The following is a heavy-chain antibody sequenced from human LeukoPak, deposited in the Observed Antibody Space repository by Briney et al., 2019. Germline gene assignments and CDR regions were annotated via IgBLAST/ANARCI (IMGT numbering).Heavy chain of an antibody. Sequence: ASVTVSCKASGYTFTGYDMHWVRQAPGQGLEWMGWINPNSGGTNYAQKFQGRVTMTRDTSISTVYMEVSRLRSDDTAVYYCARRDRDLVRGDFDYWGQGTLVTVSS. J-gene: IGHJ4*02. CDR1: GYTFTGYD. D-gene: IGHD5-24*01. CDR2: INPNSGGT. V-gene: IGHV1-2*02. CDR3: ARRDRDLVRGDFDY.